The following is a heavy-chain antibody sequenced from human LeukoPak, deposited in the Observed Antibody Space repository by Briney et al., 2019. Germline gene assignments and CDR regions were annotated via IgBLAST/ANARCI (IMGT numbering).Heavy chain of an antibody. CDR3: AKELLRIYYFDY. Sequence: GGSLRLSCAASGFTFSSYSMNWVRQAPGKGLEWVAVISYDGSNKYYADSVKGRFTISRDNSKNTLYLQMNSLRAEDTAVYYCAKELLRIYYFDYWGQGTLVTVSS. V-gene: IGHV3-30*18. CDR1: GFTFSSYS. J-gene: IGHJ4*02. CDR2: ISYDGSNK. D-gene: IGHD2-15*01.